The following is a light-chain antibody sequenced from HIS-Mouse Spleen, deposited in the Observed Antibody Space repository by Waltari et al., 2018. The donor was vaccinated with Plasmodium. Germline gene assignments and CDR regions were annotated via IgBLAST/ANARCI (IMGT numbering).Light chain of an antibody. CDR3: QQYNNWPPHT. J-gene: IGKJ2*01. CDR2: GAS. CDR1: QSVSSN. V-gene: IGKV3-15*01. Sequence: EIVMTQSPATLSVSPGERATLSCRASQSVSSNLAWYQQKPGQAPRLLIYGASTRATGIPARFSGSGSGTEFTLTISSMQSEDFAVYYCQQYNNWPPHTFGQGTKREIK.